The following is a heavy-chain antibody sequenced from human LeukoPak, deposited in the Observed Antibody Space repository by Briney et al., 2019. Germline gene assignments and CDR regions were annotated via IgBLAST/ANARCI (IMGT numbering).Heavy chain of an antibody. J-gene: IGHJ4*02. Sequence: SETLSLTCTVSGGSISSYYWSWIRQPAGKGLEWIGSIYYSGSTYYNPSLKSRVTISVDTSKNQFSLKLSSVTAADTAVYYCARDGVGHYDSSGLYYFDYWGQGTLVTVSS. CDR2: IYYSGST. D-gene: IGHD3-22*01. V-gene: IGHV4-4*07. CDR1: GGSISSYY. CDR3: ARDGVGHYDSSGLYYFDY.